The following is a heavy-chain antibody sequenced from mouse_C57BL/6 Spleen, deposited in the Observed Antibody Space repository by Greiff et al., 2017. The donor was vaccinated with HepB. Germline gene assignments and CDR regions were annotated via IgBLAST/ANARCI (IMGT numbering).Heavy chain of an antibody. J-gene: IGHJ2*01. D-gene: IGHD1-1*01. CDR1: GYTFTSYW. CDR2: IDPSDSYT. CDR3: ARKTSLYGSRYYFDY. Sequence: VKLQQPGAELVKPGASVKLSCKASGYTFTSYWMQWVKQRPGQGLEWIGEIDPSDSYTNYNQKFKGKATLTVDTSSSTAYMQLSSLTSEDSAVYYCARKTSLYGSRYYFDYWGQGTTLTVSS. V-gene: IGHV1-50*01.